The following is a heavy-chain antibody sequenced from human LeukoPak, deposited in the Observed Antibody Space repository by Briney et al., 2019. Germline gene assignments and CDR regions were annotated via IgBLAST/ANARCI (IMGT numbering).Heavy chain of an antibody. CDR1: GGSISSYY. V-gene: IGHV4-59*01. Sequence: SETLSLTCTVSGGSISSYYWSWTRQPPGKGLEWIGYIYYSGSTNYNPSLKSRVTISVDTSKNQFSLKLSSVTAADTAVYYCARGQPQHIVVVTALIDYFDYWGQGTLVTVSS. CDR2: IYYSGST. J-gene: IGHJ4*02. CDR3: ARGQPQHIVVVTALIDYFDY. D-gene: IGHD2-21*02.